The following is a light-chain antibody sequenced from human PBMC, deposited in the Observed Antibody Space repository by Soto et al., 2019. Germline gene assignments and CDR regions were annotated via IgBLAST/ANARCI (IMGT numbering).Light chain of an antibody. CDR2: AAS. CDR3: QQSYSTPRT. CDR1: QGISSY. V-gene: IGKV1-39*01. Sequence: DSQMTQSPSSLSASAGDRVTITSRASQGISSYLNWYQQKPGKAPKLLIYAASSSQSGVPSRFSGSGSGTDFTLTISSLQPEDFATYYCQQSYSTPRTFGGGTKVEIK. J-gene: IGKJ4*01.